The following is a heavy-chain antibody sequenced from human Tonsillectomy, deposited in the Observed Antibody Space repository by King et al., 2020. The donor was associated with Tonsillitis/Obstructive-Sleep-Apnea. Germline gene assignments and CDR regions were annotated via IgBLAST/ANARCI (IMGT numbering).Heavy chain of an antibody. V-gene: IGHV4-34*01. CDR2: INHSGST. CDR3: ARTDIVVVPAASGAYYYMDV. J-gene: IGHJ6*03. D-gene: IGHD2-2*01. CDR1: GGSLSGYY. Sequence: VQLQQWGAGLLKPSETLSLTCAVYGGSLSGYYWSWIRQPPGKGLEWIGEINHSGSTNYNPSLKSRVSISVDTSKNQFSLKLSSLTAADTAVYYCARTDIVVVPAASGAYYYMDVWGKGTTVTVSS.